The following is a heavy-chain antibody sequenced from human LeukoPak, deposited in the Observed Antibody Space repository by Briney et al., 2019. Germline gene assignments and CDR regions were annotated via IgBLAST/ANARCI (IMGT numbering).Heavy chain of an antibody. J-gene: IGHJ4*02. D-gene: IGHD3-9*01. CDR2: INPKSGGT. CDR3: ARQDDILTDIDY. Sequence: ASVKVSCKASGYTFIDHYIHWVRQAPGQGLEWMGWINPKSGGTTYAQKFQGRVSMTRDTSISTAYMEFSRLTSDDTAVYYCARQDDILTDIDYWGQGTLVTVSS. V-gene: IGHV1-2*02. CDR1: GYTFIDHY.